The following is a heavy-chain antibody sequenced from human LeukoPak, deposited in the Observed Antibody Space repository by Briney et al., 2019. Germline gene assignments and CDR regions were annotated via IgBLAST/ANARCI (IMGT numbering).Heavy chain of an antibody. CDR2: ISGYNGNT. CDR1: GYTFTSHD. CDR3: ARGGAVAGYDY. V-gene: IGHV1-18*04. Sequence: GASVKVSCKTSGYTFTSHDISWVRQAPGQGLEWVGWISGYNGNTNYARKLQGRVTVTTDTSTNTAYMDLRSLISDDTAVYYCARGGAVAGYDYWGQGPLVTVSS. J-gene: IGHJ4*02. D-gene: IGHD6-19*01.